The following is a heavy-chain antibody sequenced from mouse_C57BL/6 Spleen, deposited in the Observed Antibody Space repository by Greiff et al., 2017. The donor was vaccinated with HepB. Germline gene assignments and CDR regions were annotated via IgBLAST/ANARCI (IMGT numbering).Heavy chain of an antibody. V-gene: IGHV3-6*01. CDR2: ISYDGSN. Sequence: VQLQQSGPGLVKPSQSLSLTCSVTGYSITSGYYWNWIRQFPGNKLEWMGYISYDGSNNYNPSLKNRISITRDTSKNQFFLKLNSVTTEDTATYYCARDGIDYDYDGRYFDVWGTGTTVTVSS. D-gene: IGHD2-4*01. CDR3: ARDGIDYDYDGRYFDV. J-gene: IGHJ1*03. CDR1: GYSITSGYY.